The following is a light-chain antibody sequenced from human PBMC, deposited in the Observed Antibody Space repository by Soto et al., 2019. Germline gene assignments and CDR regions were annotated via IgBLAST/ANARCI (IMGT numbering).Light chain of an antibody. CDR1: SGHSSYA. Sequence: QPVLTQSPSASASLGASVKLTCTLSSGHSSYAIAWYQQQPEKGPRYLMNLNSDGSHSKGHGIPDRFSGSSSGAEHYLTISRLQSEDEADYYCQTWGTGAWVFGGGTKVTVL. J-gene: IGLJ3*02. V-gene: IGLV4-69*01. CDR3: QTWGTGAWV. CDR2: LNSDGSH.